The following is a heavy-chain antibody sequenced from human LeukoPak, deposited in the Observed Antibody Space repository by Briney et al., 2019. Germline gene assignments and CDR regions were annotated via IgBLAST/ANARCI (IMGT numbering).Heavy chain of an antibody. CDR2: INHSGST. V-gene: IGHV4-34*01. Sequence: SETLSLTCAVYGGSFSGYYWSWIRQPPGKGLEWIGEINHSGSTNYNPSLKSRVTISVDTSKNQFSLKLSSVTAADTAVYYCARAPITMVRGVIPFDYWGQGTLVTVSS. D-gene: IGHD3-10*01. J-gene: IGHJ4*02. CDR1: GGSFSGYY. CDR3: ARAPITMVRGVIPFDY.